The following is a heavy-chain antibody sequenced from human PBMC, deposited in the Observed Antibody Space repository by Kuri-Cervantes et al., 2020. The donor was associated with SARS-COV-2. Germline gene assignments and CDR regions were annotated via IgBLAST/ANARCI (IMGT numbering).Heavy chain of an antibody. Sequence: SVKVSCKASGGTFSSYTISWVRQAPGQGLEWMGGIIPIFGTANYAQKFQGRVTITADKSTSTAYMELSSLRSEDTAVYYCATVGLGRWYFDLWGRGTLVTVSS. D-gene: IGHD7-27*01. CDR2: IIPIFGTA. CDR1: GGTFSSYT. J-gene: IGHJ2*01. CDR3: ATVGLGRWYFDL. V-gene: IGHV1-69*06.